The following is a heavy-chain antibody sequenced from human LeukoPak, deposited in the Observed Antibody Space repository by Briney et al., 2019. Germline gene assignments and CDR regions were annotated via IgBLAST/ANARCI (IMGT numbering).Heavy chain of an antibody. V-gene: IGHV3-23*01. D-gene: IGHD3-10*01. CDR3: AKDRPASHGSGSFGGY. CDR2: ISGSGTGT. J-gene: IGHJ4*02. Sequence: GGSLRLSCAASGFTFSSYAMSWVRQAPGKGLEWVSAISGSGTGTYYADSVKGRFTISRDNAKNTVYPQMNSLRAEDTAVYYCAKDRPASHGSGSFGGYWGQGTLVAVST. CDR1: GFTFSSYA.